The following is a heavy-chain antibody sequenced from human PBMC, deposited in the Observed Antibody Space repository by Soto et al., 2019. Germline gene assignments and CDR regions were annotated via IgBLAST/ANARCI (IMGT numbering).Heavy chain of an antibody. CDR1: GFTFSSSA. Sequence: GGSLRLSCAASGFTFSSSAMSWVRQAPEKRLERVSAISGNGGSQYYEDSVKGRFTISRENYKKTLYLQMNSLRAEDTAVFYFALDYYGSWSYPNDAFDIWGKGTMVTVS. CDR2: ISGNGGSQ. J-gene: IGHJ3*02. CDR3: ALDYYGSWSYPNDAFDI. V-gene: IGHV3-23*01. D-gene: IGHD3-10*01.